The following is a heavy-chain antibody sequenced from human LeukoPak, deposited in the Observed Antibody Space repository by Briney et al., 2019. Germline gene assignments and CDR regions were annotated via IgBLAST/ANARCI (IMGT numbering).Heavy chain of an antibody. CDR3: ARDSSVIFAFDI. D-gene: IGHD2-21*01. J-gene: IGHJ3*02. Sequence: GGSLRLSCAASGFTFSSYAMSWVRQAPGKGLEWVSGINWNGGSTGYADSVKGRFTISRDNAKNSLYLQMNSLRAEDTALYYCARDSSVIFAFDIWGQGTMVTVSS. CDR2: INWNGGST. V-gene: IGHV3-20*04. CDR1: GFTFSSYA.